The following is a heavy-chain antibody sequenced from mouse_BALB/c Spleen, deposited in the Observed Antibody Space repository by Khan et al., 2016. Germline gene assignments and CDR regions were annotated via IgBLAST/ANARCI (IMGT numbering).Heavy chain of an antibody. CDR2: INTSSGES. CDR1: GYTFTNYG. Sequence: IQLVQSGPELKKPGKTVKISCKASGYTFTNYGMNWVKQAPGKGLKWMGWINTSSGESTYADDFKGRFAFSLETSANTTYLQINNLKNEDTATYFCARYRYYYGSSRYFDVWGAGTTVTVSS. D-gene: IGHD1-1*01. V-gene: IGHV9-3-1*01. CDR3: ARYRYYYGSSRYFDV. J-gene: IGHJ1*01.